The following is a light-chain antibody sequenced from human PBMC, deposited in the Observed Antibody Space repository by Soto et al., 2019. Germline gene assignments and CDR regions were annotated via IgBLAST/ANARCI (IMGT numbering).Light chain of an antibody. J-gene: IGKJ3*01. Sequence: EIVLTQSPGTLSLSPGERATLSCRASQSVSSSYLAWYQQKPGQAPRLLIYGASSRATGIPDRFRGSGSGTDFTLTISILETEYCAVYYCQQYGISPFTFGPGTKVDIK. V-gene: IGKV3-20*01. CDR3: QQYGISPFT. CDR1: QSVSSSY. CDR2: GAS.